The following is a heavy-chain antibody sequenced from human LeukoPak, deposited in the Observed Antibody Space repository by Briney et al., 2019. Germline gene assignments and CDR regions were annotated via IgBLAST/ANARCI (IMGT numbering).Heavy chain of an antibody. Sequence: GRSLRLSCAASGFTFSRYDMYWVRQAPGKGLERVAVISYDGSNTYYADSVKGRFTISRDSSKNTLYLQMNSLRAEDTSVYDCARDQRKSLAFDFWGLGTPVTVSS. CDR2: ISYDGSNT. J-gene: IGHJ4*02. CDR1: GFTFSRYD. CDR3: ARDQRKSLAFDF. V-gene: IGHV3-30-3*01.